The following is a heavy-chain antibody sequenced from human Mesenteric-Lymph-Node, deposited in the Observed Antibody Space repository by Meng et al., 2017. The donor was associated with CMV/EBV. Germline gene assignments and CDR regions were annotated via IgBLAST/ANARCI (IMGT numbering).Heavy chain of an antibody. J-gene: IGHJ3*02. CDR2: ISSSGSTI. V-gene: IGHV3-11*01. CDR1: GFTFSDYY. Sequence: GGSLRLSCAASGFTFSDYYMSWIRQAPGKGLEWVSYISSSGSTIYYADSVKGRFTISRDNAKNSLYLQMNSLRAEDTAIYYCAKDQRSCSSTSCYGNDAFDIWGQGTMVTVSS. CDR3: AKDQRSCSSTSCYGNDAFDI. D-gene: IGHD2-2*01.